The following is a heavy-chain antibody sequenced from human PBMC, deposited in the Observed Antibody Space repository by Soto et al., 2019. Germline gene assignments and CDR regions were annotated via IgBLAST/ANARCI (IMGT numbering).Heavy chain of an antibody. V-gene: IGHV3-21*01. CDR3: AREGDSSGWYTGPDYYYGMDV. D-gene: IGHD6-19*01. CDR1: GFTFSSYS. J-gene: IGHJ6*02. Sequence: SLRLSCAASGFTFSSYSMNWVRQAPGKGLEWVSSISSSSSYIYYADSVKGRFTISRDNAKNSLYLQMNSLRAEDTAVYYCAREGDSSGWYTGPDYYYGMDVWGQGTTVTVSS. CDR2: ISSSSSYI.